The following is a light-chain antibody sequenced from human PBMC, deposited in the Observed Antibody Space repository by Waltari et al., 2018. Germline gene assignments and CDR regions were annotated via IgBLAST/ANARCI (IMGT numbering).Light chain of an antibody. CDR1: ESLLHSNGNTY. Sequence: EIVMTQTPVSLPVTPGAPASISCKSSESLLHSNGNTYLHWYLQKPGQSPWLLIYKVTNRESGVPDRFSGSGSGTDFTLKISRVEPEDVGTYYCMQSTKDPRTFGQGTKVEIK. CDR3: MQSTKDPRT. J-gene: IGKJ1*01. CDR2: KVT. V-gene: IGKV2D-29*02.